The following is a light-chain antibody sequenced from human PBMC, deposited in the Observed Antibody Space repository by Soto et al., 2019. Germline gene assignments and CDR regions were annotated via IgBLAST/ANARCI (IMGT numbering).Light chain of an antibody. CDR1: QDISNY. CDR2: DAS. CDR3: QQYDDLPLS. V-gene: IGKV1-33*01. J-gene: IGKJ3*01. Sequence: DLQMTRSPSSLSASVGHSVTITCQASQDISNYLNWYRQKPGKAPKLLIYDASNLETGVPSRFSGSGSGTEFTFTISSLQTEDVATYYCQQYDDLPLSFGPGTKVEI.